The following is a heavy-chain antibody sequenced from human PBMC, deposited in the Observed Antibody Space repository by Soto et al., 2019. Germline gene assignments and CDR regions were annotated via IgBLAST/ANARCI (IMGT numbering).Heavy chain of an antibody. CDR3: VREGRSSTSCNTGCAFDI. CDR1: GFTFSSYA. D-gene: IGHD2-2*02. Sequence: GGSLRLSCAASGFTFSSYAMSWIRQAPGKGLEWVSYISRSGNTMYYGDYVKGRFTISRDNAENSVFLQMISLRAEDTAVYYCVREGRSSTSCNTGCAFDIWGQGTMVTVSS. CDR2: ISRSGNTM. J-gene: IGHJ3*02. V-gene: IGHV3-11*01.